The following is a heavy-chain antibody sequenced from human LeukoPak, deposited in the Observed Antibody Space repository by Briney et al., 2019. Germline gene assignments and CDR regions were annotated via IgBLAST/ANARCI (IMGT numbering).Heavy chain of an antibody. D-gene: IGHD5-12*01. CDR2: INPNSGGT. V-gene: IGHV1-2*02. Sequence: ASVKVSCKTSGYTFTDYYMHWVRQAPGQGLEWMGWINPNSGGTNYAQKFQGRVTMTRDTSISTAYMELSRLRSDDTAVYYCARVATVDFDYWGQGTLVTVSS. CDR1: GYTFTDYY. J-gene: IGHJ4*02. CDR3: ARVATVDFDY.